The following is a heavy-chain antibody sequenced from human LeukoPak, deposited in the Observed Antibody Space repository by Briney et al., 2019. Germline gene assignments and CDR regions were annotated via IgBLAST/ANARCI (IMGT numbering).Heavy chain of an antibody. CDR3: ARASGYYYYYMDV. J-gene: IGHJ6*03. Sequence: GGSLRLSCAASAFTFSRYGMHWVRQAPGKGLEWVAFIRYDGSNKQYADSVKGRFTISRDNSKNTLYLQMNSLRVEDTAVYYCARASGYYYYYMDVWGKGTTVTISS. D-gene: IGHD7-27*01. CDR1: AFTFSRYG. CDR2: IRYDGSNK. V-gene: IGHV3-30*02.